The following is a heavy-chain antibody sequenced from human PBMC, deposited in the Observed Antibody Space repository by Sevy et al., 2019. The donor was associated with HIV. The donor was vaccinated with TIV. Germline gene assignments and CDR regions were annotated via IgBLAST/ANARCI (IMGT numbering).Heavy chain of an antibody. D-gene: IGHD6-19*01. V-gene: IGHV1-18*04. CDR1: GYTFARSV. Sequence: ASVKVSCMASGYTFARSVITWVRQAPGQGLEWMGWISTYNGKTNYAQKFQDRVTMTTDTSTNTAYMELRSLRSDDTAIYFCARGPGIAVAGGGYYSDYWGQGSLVTVSS. CDR3: ARGPGIAVAGGGYYSDY. CDR2: ISTYNGKT. J-gene: IGHJ4*02.